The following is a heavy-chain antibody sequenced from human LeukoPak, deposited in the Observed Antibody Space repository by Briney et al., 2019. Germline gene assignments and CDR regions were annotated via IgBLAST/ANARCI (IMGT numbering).Heavy chain of an antibody. CDR3: ATLGCAGENCPRAGRALGGY. CDR2: LIGSSGST. Sequence: GGSLRLSCAASGFTSTKYAMNWVRQAPGKGLEWVSVLIGSSGSTDYADSVKGRFTMSRDISKNTLFLQMNSLRAEDTAVYYCATLGCAGENCPRAGRALGGYWGQGTLVTVSS. V-gene: IGHV3-23*01. D-gene: IGHD2-21*01. J-gene: IGHJ4*02. CDR1: GFTSTKYA.